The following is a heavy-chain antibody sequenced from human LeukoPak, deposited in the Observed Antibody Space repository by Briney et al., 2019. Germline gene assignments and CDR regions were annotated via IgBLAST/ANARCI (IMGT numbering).Heavy chain of an antibody. V-gene: IGHV1-3*01. CDR3: ARGAVVVPAAPYNWFDP. J-gene: IGHJ5*02. CDR2: INAGNGNT. D-gene: IGHD2-2*01. CDR1: GYTFTSYA. Sequence: ASVKVSCKASGYTFTSYAMHWVRQAPGQRLEWMGWINAGNGNTKYSQKFQGRVTITRDTSASTAYMELSSLRSEDTAVYYCARGAVVVPAAPYNWFDPWGQGTLVTVSS.